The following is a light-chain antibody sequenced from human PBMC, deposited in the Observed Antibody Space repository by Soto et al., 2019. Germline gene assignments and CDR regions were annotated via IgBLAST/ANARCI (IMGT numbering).Light chain of an antibody. CDR3: LQGTHWPT. CDR2: KVF. CDR1: QSLVNSDGNTY. J-gene: IGKJ5*01. V-gene: IGKV2-30*01. Sequence: DVVLTQSPLSLPVTLGQAASLSCRSSQSLVNSDGNTYLTWFQQRPGQSPRRLIYKVFYRDSGVPDRFSGSGSATDFTLKISRVEAEDVGVYYCLQGTHWPTFGQGTRLEIK.